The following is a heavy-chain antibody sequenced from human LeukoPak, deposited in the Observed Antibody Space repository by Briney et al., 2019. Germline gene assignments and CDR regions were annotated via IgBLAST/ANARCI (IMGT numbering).Heavy chain of an antibody. V-gene: IGHV3-23*01. CDR1: EFTFSTYE. CDR2: ISGSGGST. J-gene: IGHJ4*02. CDR3: AKAPVASCRGAFCYPFDY. Sequence: PGGSLRLSCAASEFTFSTYEMNWVRQAPGKGLEWVSAISGSGGSTYYADSVKGRFTISRDNSKNTLYLQMNSLRAEDAAVYYCAKAPVASCRGAFCYPFDYWGQGTLVTVSS. D-gene: IGHD2-15*01.